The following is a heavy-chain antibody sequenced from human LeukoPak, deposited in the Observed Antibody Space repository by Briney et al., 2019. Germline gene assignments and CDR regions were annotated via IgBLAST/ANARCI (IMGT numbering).Heavy chain of an antibody. Sequence: GASVKVSCKVSGYTFTNYGVAWVRQAPGRGLEWMGWISAYNGNTKYAQKLQGRVSMTTDASTNTAFMELRSLTSDDTAMYYCAREGNYGEYGYWGQGTLVTVAS. D-gene: IGHD4-17*01. CDR1: GYTFTNYG. J-gene: IGHJ4*02. V-gene: IGHV1-18*01. CDR3: AREGNYGEYGY. CDR2: ISAYNGNT.